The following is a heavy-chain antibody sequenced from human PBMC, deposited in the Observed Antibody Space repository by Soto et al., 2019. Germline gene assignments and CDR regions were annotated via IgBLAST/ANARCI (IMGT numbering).Heavy chain of an antibody. D-gene: IGHD3-9*01. V-gene: IGHV4-59*01. CDR1: GGSISSYY. J-gene: IGHJ6*02. CDR2: IYYSGST. Sequence: PSETLSLTCTVSGGSISSYYWSWIRQPPGKGLEWIGYIYYSGSTNYNPSLKSRVTISVDTSKNQFSLKLSSVTAADTAVYYCARSEVYDINSGYGMDVWGQGTTVTVSS. CDR3: ARSEVYDINSGYGMDV.